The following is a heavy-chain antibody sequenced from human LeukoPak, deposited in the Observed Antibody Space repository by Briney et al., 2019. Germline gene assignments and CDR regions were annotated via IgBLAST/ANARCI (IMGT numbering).Heavy chain of an antibody. Sequence: GGSLRLSCAASGFTFRSYEMNWVRQAPGKGLEWVSYISSSGSTIYYADSVKGRFTISRDNAKNSLYLQMNSLRAEDTAVYYCARDSAGSGTYVGYFEYWGQGTLVTVSS. CDR3: ARDSAGSGTYVGYFEY. J-gene: IGHJ4*02. CDR1: GFTFRSYE. CDR2: ISSSGSTI. V-gene: IGHV3-48*03. D-gene: IGHD3-10*01.